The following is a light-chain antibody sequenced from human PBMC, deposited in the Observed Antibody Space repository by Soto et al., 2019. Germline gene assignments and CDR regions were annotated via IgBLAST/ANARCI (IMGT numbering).Light chain of an antibody. CDR2: DAS. CDR3: QQYNNWPRT. Sequence: EIVMTQSPATLSVSPGETATLSCRASQSVSSDLAWYQQKPGQAPRLFIYDASTRATGFPARFSGSGSGTEFTLTISSLQSEDFAVYYCQQYNNWPRTFGQGTKVEIK. V-gene: IGKV3-15*01. J-gene: IGKJ1*01. CDR1: QSVSSD.